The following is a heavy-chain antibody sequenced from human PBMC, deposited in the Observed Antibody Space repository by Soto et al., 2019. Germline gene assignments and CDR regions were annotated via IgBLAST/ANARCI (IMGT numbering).Heavy chain of an antibody. J-gene: IGHJ5*02. D-gene: IGHD3-10*01. Sequence: GESLKISCKGSGYSFISYWIGWVRQMPGRGLEWMGIIYPHDSDTRYSPSFQGQVTISADKSISTAYLQWSSLKASDSAMYYCARLYGSRQWNWFDPWGQGTLVTVSS. V-gene: IGHV5-51*01. CDR3: ARLYGSRQWNWFDP. CDR1: GYSFISYW. CDR2: IYPHDSDT.